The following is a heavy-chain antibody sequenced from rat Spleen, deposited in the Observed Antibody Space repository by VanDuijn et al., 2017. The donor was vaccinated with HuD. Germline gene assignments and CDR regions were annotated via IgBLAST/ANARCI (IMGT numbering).Heavy chain of an antibody. V-gene: IGHV5-20*01. Sequence: EVQLVESGGGLVQPGGSLKLSCGASGFIFSDYYMAWVRQAPTKGLEWVASMSHDGGGTYYRDSVKGRFTISRDNAKSTLYLQMDSLRSEDTATYYCARPDYSRFDYWGQGVMVTVSS. CDR1: GFIFSDYY. CDR3: ARPDYSRFDY. D-gene: IGHD1-2*01. J-gene: IGHJ2*01. CDR2: MSHDGGGT.